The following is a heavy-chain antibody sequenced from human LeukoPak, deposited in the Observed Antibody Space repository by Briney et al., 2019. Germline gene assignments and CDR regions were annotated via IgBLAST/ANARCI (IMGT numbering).Heavy chain of an antibody. Sequence: PGGSLRLSCAVSGFTFDDYAMYWVRQAPGKGLEWVSLISWEGGRTYYADSVKGRFTMSRDNSKNSLYLQMNSLRTDDTAVYYCAKDLMRDRWFGASWGQGSLVTVSS. CDR1: GFTFDDYA. CDR2: ISWEGGRT. V-gene: IGHV3-43D*03. CDR3: AKDLMRDRWFGAS. J-gene: IGHJ5*02. D-gene: IGHD3-10*01.